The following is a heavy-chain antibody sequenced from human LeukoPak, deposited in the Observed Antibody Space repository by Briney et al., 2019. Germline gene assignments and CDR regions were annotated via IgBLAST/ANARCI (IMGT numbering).Heavy chain of an antibody. V-gene: IGHV3-53*01. CDR3: ARGKVATTPGAFDY. CDR2: IYSGGST. CDR1: GFTVSSNY. J-gene: IGHJ4*02. Sequence: PGGSLRLSCAASGFTVSSNYMSWVRQAPGQGLEWVSVIYSGGSTYYADSVKGRFTISRDNSKNTLYLQMNSLRAEDTAVYYCARGKVATTPGAFDYWGQGTLVTVSS. D-gene: IGHD5-12*01.